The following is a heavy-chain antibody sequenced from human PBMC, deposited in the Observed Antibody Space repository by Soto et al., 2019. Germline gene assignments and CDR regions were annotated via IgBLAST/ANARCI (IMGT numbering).Heavy chain of an antibody. CDR2: ISRGGVNT. D-gene: IGHD3-22*01. CDR3: ASDLTTVVTP. Sequence: GGSLRLSCAASGFTFSRHGMNWVRQAPGKGLEWVSGISRGGVNTYYADSVKGRFTISRDDSRNTLYLQMNSLRADDTAVYYCASDLTTVVTPWGQGTLVTVSS. V-gene: IGHV3-23*01. CDR1: GFTFSRHG. J-gene: IGHJ5*02.